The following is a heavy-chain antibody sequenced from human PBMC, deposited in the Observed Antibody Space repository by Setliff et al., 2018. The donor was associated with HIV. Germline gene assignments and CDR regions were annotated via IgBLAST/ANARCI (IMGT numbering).Heavy chain of an antibody. J-gene: IGHJ4*02. V-gene: IGHV4-4*09. D-gene: IGHD3-22*01. CDR2: IYSSGST. CDR1: GGSISNYY. Sequence: SETLSLTCTVSGGSISNYYWSWIRQPAGKGLEWIGYIYSSGSTNFNPPLQSRVTISVDTSKNQFSLKLSSVTAADTAVYFCARLRITMIMMLNYFDYWGQGTLVTVPQ. CDR3: ARLRITMIMMLNYFDY.